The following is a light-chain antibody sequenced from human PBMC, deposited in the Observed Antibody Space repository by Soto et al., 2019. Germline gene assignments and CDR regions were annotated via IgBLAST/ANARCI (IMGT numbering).Light chain of an antibody. CDR2: VAF. CDR1: QSIALS. CDR3: QQSLRSPIT. J-gene: IGKJ5*01. Sequence: EIHMTQSPSSLSASVGDTVTMTCRASQSIALSVNWYKQNPGKAPKXISYVAFTLESGVPSRFSGSGSGTEFTLTIRSLKPEDFETYYCQQSLRSPITFGQGTRLEIK. V-gene: IGKV1-39*01.